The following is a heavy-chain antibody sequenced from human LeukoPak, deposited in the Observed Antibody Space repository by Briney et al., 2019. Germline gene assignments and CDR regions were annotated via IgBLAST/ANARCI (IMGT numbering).Heavy chain of an antibody. V-gene: IGHV1-2*02. Sequence: ASVKVSCKASGYTFTSYDINWVRQATGQGLEWMGWINPNSGGTNYAQKFQGRVTMTRDTSISTAYMELSRLRSDDTAVYYCARDGEYSSSSSPKTYWYFDLWGRGTLVTVSS. J-gene: IGHJ2*01. CDR3: ARDGEYSSSSSPKTYWYFDL. CDR2: INPNSGGT. CDR1: GYTFTSYD. D-gene: IGHD6-6*01.